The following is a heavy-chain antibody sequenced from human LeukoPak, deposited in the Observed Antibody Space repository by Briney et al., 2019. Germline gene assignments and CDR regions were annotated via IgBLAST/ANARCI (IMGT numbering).Heavy chain of an antibody. V-gene: IGHV4-34*01. CDR2: INHSGST. CDR1: GGSFSGYY. Sequence: PSETLSLTCAVYGGSFSGYYWSWIRQPPGRGLEWIGEINHSGSTNYNPSLKSRVTISVDTSKNQFSLKLSSVTAADTAVYYCARGTHGNFDYWGQGTLVTVSS. J-gene: IGHJ4*02. CDR3: ARGTHGNFDY. D-gene: IGHD5-24*01.